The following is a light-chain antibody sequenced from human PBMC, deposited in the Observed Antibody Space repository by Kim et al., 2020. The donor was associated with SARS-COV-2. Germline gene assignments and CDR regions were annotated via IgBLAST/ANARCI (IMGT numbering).Light chain of an antibody. CDR3: QSYDNSNVV. V-gene: IGLV6-57*03. CDR1: SGSIASNY. J-gene: IGLJ2*01. CDR2: EDN. Sequence: NFMLTQPHSVSESPGKTVTISCTRSSGSIASNYVQWYQQRPGSAPTTVIYEDNHRPSGVPDRFSGSIDSSSNSASLTISGLKTEDEADYYCQSYDNSNVVFGGGTQLTVL.